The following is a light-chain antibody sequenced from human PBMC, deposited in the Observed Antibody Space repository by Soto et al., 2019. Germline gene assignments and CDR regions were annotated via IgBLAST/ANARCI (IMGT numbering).Light chain of an antibody. V-gene: IGLV2-14*01. CDR3: AAWDDSLSGWV. Sequence: QSVLTQPASVSGSPGQSITISCTGTSSDVGGYNYVSWYQQHPGKAPKLMIYEVSNRPSGVPDRFSGSKSGTSASLAISGLRSEDEADYYCAAWDDSLSGWVFGGGTKLTVL. J-gene: IGLJ3*02. CDR1: SSDVGGYNY. CDR2: EVS.